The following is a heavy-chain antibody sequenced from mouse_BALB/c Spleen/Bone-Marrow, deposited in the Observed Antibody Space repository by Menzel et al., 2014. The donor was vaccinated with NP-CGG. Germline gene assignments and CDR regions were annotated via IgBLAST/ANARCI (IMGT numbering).Heavy chain of an antibody. Sequence: VKLQESGPELVRPGVSVKISCKVSGYTFTDYAMHWVKRSHAKSLEWIGVISTYSGNTNYNQKFKGKATMTVDKSSSTAYMELARLTSEDSAIYYCARSEYGNSYAMDYWGQGTSVTVSS. CDR2: ISTYSGNT. D-gene: IGHD2-10*02. CDR3: ARSEYGNSYAMDY. CDR1: GYTFTDYA. J-gene: IGHJ4*01. V-gene: IGHV1-67*01.